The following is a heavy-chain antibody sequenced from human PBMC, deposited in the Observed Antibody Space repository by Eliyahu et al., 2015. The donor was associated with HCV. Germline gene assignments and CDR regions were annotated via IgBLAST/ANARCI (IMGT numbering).Heavy chain of an antibody. Sequence: QVQLQESGPGLVKPSETLSLXCTVSGXXIXXYHWXWLRQPPGKGLEXIGYIHYRGSTNYNPPLKSRVTISVDTSKNQFSLNLTSVTAADTAVYYCASGGGGIAVAGTGGWFDPWGQGTLVTVSS. CDR2: IHYRGST. D-gene: IGHD6-19*01. CDR1: GXXIXXYH. J-gene: IGHJ5*02. V-gene: IGHV4-59*01. CDR3: ASGGGGIAVAGTGGWFDP.